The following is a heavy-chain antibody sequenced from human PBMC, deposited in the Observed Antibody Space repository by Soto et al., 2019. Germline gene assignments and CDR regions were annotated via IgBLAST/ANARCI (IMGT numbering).Heavy chain of an antibody. D-gene: IGHD6-13*01. Sequence: ASVKVSCKASGYTFTSYAMHWVRQAPGQRLEWMGWINAGNGNTKYSQKFQGRVTITRDTSASTAYMELSSLRSEDTAVYYCARDRGIAAAGPRYSQHWGQGTLVTVSS. CDR3: ARDRGIAAAGPRYSQH. V-gene: IGHV1-3*01. CDR2: INAGNGNT. J-gene: IGHJ1*01. CDR1: GYTFTSYA.